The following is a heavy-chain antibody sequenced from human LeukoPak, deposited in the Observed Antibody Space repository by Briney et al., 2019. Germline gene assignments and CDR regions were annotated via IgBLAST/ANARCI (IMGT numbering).Heavy chain of an antibody. CDR1: GFTFSSYG. V-gene: IGHV3-30*18. CDR2: ISYDGSNK. D-gene: IGHD2-15*01. Sequence: GGSLRLSCAASGFTFSSYGMHWVRQAPGKGLEWVAVISYDGSNKYYADPVKGRFTISRDNSKNTLYLQMNSLRAEDTAVYYCAKDGPSKYCSGGSCYSGGFDPWGQGTLVTVSS. CDR3: AKDGPSKYCSGGSCYSGGFDP. J-gene: IGHJ5*02.